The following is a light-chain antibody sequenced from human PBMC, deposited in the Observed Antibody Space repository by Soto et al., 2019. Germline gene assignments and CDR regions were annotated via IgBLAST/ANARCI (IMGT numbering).Light chain of an antibody. CDR3: QSYDSRLNGFYV. CDR2: ANS. V-gene: IGLV1-40*01. J-gene: IGLJ1*01. Sequence: QSVLTQPPSVSGAPGQRVTISCTGSSSNIGAGYDVHWYQQLPGTAPKLLIYANSNRPSGVPDRFSGSKSGTSASLAIAGLQAEDEADYYCQSYDSRLNGFYVFGTGTKVTVL. CDR1: SSNIGAGYD.